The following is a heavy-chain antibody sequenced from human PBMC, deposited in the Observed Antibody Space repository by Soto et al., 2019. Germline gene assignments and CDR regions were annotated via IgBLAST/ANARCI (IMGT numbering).Heavy chain of an antibody. CDR2: ISYDGSNK. V-gene: IGHV3-30-3*01. CDR3: ARDRAESGYSGYEGNAFDI. D-gene: IGHD5-12*01. J-gene: IGHJ3*02. Sequence: GGSLRLSCAASGFTFSSYAMHWVRQAPGKGLEWVAVISYDGSNKYYADSVKGRFTISRDNSKNTLYLQMNSLRAEDTAVYYCARDRAESGYSGYEGNAFDIWGQGTMVTVSS. CDR1: GFTFSSYA.